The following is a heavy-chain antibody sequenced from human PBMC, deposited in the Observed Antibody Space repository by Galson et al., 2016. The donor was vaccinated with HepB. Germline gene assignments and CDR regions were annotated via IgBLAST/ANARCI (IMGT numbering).Heavy chain of an antibody. V-gene: IGHV4-59*11. D-gene: IGHD5-18*01. Sequence: SETLSLTCTVSGDSNKVHYRSWIRQPPGKGLEWIGYVHSSGSSFYNPSLRGRVTISVDTSKNHFSLKLDSVTAADTAVYYCARGRLSCTGNSCFYQYFDLWGRGILVSVSS. CDR2: VHSSGSS. CDR3: ARGRLSCTGNSCFYQYFDL. CDR1: GDSNKVHY. J-gene: IGHJ2*01.